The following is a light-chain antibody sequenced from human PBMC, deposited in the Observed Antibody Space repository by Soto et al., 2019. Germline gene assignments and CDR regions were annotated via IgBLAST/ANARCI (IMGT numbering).Light chain of an antibody. CDR2: SNN. CDR3: AAWDDSLNGVV. J-gene: IGLJ2*01. CDR1: SSNIGSNT. Sequence: QAVVTQPPSASGTPGQRVTLSCSGSSSNIGSNTVTWYQQLPGTAPKLLIYSNNQRPSGVPDRFSGSKSGTSASLAISGLQSEDEADYYCAAWDDSLNGVVFGGGTKVTVL. V-gene: IGLV1-44*01.